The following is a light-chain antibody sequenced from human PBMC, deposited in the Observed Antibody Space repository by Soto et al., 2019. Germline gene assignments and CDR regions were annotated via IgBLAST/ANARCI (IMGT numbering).Light chain of an antibody. CDR3: SSYAGSNNLV. Sequence: QSALTQPPSASGSPGQSVTISCTGTSSDVGGYNYVSWYQQHPGKAPKLMIYEVSKRPSGVPDRFSGSNSGNTASLTVSGLRAADEADYYCSSYAGSNNLVFGGGTKLTVL. CDR1: SSDVGGYNY. CDR2: EVS. J-gene: IGLJ2*01. V-gene: IGLV2-8*01.